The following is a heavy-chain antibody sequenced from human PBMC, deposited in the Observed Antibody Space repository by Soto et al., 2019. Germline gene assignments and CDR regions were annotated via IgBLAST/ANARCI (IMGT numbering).Heavy chain of an antibody. CDR3: AKDAMIVVGYFDL. Sequence: EVQLLESGGGVVQPGGSLRLSCAASGFTFSSYAMSWVRQAPGKGLEWVSAISGSGGSTFYADSVQGRFTISRDNSKNTLYLQMNSLRVEDTAVYYCAKDAMIVVGYFDLWGRGTLVTVSS. D-gene: IGHD3-22*01. J-gene: IGHJ2*01. CDR1: GFTFSSYA. V-gene: IGHV3-23*01. CDR2: ISGSGGST.